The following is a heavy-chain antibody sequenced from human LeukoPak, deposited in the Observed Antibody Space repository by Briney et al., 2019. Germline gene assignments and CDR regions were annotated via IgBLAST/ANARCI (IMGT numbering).Heavy chain of an antibody. CDR3: AKVHLEGASSLDQ. CDR1: GFTFSNYV. CDR2: ISYDGSNK. Sequence: GRPLRLSCAASGFTFSNYVMHWVRQAPGKRLEWVAAISYDGSNKYYADSVKGRFTISRDNSKNTLYLQMNSLRTEDTAVYYCAKVHLEGASSLDQWGQGTLVTVSS. D-gene: IGHD1-26*01. J-gene: IGHJ4*02. V-gene: IGHV3-30*18.